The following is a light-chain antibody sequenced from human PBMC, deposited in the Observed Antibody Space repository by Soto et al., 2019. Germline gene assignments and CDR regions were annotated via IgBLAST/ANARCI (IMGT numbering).Light chain of an antibody. CDR2: DVG. Sequence: QSALTHPASVSGSPGQSITIACTETSGNIGGYNFVSWYQQHPGKAPKLLIYDVGNRPSGVSNRFSGSKSGNTASLTISGLQAEDEAHYYCNSYRTVSTYVLGTGTKVTVL. CDR1: SGNIGGYNF. J-gene: IGLJ1*01. V-gene: IGLV2-14*01. CDR3: NSYRTVSTYV.